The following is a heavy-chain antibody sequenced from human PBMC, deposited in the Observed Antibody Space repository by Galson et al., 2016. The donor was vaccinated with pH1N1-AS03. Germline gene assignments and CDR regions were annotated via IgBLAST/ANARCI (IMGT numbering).Heavy chain of an antibody. CDR2: IIPLLGIT. V-gene: IGHV1-69*02. D-gene: IGHD3-10*01. J-gene: IGHJ5*01. CDR1: GDTFNNYT. CDR3: ATGDVGSYCFDP. Sequence: SVKVSCKASGDTFNNYTFNWLRQAPGQGLEWMGRIIPLLGITNYAQSFQDRVTITADKSTSTAYMELSSLRSEDTAMYFCATGDVGSYCFDPWGQGTLVTVSS.